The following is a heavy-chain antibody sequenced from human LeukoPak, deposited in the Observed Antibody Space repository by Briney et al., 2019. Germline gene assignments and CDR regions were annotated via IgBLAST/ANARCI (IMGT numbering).Heavy chain of an antibody. CDR2: ISGSGDST. V-gene: IGHV3-23*01. D-gene: IGHD1-26*01. J-gene: IGHJ4*02. Sequence: GGSLRLSCAASGFTFSSYAMSWVRQAPGKGLEWVSAISGSGDSTYYADSVKGRFTISRDNSESMLYLQMNSLRAEDTAVYYCAKKRGLGVGAGGYFDSWGQGTLVIVSS. CDR3: AKKRGLGVGAGGYFDS. CDR1: GFTFSSYA.